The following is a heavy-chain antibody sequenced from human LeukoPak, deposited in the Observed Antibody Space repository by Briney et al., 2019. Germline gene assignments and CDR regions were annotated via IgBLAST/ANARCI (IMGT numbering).Heavy chain of an antibody. CDR1: GGSISSYY. V-gene: IGHV4-59*01. CDR3: ARSDIYCSDGTCPPDTFDAFDI. J-gene: IGHJ3*02. Sequence: PSETLSLTCTVSGGSISSYYWSWIRQPPGKGLEWIGYISYSGSTNYNPSLKSRVTISLDTSKNKFSLELSSVTAADTAIYYCARSDIYCSDGTCPPDTFDAFDIWGQGTMVTVSS. CDR2: ISYSGST. D-gene: IGHD2-15*01.